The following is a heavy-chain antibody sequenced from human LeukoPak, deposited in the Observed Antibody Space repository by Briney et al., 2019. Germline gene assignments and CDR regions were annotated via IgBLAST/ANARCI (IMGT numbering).Heavy chain of an antibody. J-gene: IGHJ4*02. CDR1: GCSISSHY. CDR2: INYSGST. D-gene: IGHD4-17*01. CDR3: AREGRQDYVYFDH. Sequence: PSETLSLTCTASGCSISSHYLSWIRQPPGKGLKWIGYINYSGSTNYNPSLKSRVTMSVDTSKNQFSLKLSSVTAADTAMYYCAREGRQDYVYFDHWGQGSLVTVSS. V-gene: IGHV4-59*11.